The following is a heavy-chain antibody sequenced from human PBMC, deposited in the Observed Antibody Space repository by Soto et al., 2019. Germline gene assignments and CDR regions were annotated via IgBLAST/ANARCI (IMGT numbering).Heavy chain of an antibody. V-gene: IGHV1-8*01. D-gene: IGHD2-15*01. CDR3: ARGKETYCSGGSCYSFLFDY. J-gene: IGHJ4*02. CDR2: MNPNSGNT. CDR1: GYTFTSYD. Sequence: ASVKVSCKASGYTFTSYDINWVRQATGQGLEWMGWMNPNSGNTGYAQKFQGRVTMTRNTSISTAYMELSSLRSEDTAVYYCARGKETYCSGGSCYSFLFDYWGQGTLVTVSS.